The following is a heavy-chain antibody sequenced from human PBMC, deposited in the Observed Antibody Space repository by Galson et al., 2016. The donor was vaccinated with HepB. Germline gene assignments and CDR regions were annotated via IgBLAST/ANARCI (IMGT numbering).Heavy chain of an antibody. CDR3: ARVGYASGWYPPFNWLDP. CDR2: INHSGST. CDR1: GGSFSDYY. J-gene: IGHJ5*02. Sequence: SETLSLTCAVFGGSFSDYYWSWIRRPPGKGLEWTGEINHSGSTNYNPSLKSRVTMSVDTSKNQFSLNLSSVTAADTAVYYCARVGYASGWYPPFNWLDPWGQGILVTVSS. V-gene: IGHV4-34*01. D-gene: IGHD6-19*01.